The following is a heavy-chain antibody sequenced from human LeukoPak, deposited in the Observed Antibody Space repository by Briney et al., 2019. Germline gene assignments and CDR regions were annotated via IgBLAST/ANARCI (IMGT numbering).Heavy chain of an antibody. CDR2: ISWNSGSI. J-gene: IGHJ4*02. CDR3: ARGRYFDWLLNFDY. V-gene: IGHV3-9*01. Sequence: GGSLRLSCAASGFTFDDYAMHWVRQAPGKGLEWVSGISWNSGSIGPADSVKGRFTISRDNAKNSLYLQMNSLRAEDTAVYYCARGRYFDWLLNFDYWGQGTLVTVSS. D-gene: IGHD3-9*01. CDR1: GFTFDDYA.